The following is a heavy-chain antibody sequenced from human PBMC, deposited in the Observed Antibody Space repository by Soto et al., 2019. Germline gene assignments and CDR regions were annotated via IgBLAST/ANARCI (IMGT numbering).Heavy chain of an antibody. CDR2: IIPLFRKT. J-gene: IGHJ6*02. CDR1: GDMFRNSA. D-gene: IGHD3-10*01. Sequence: VASVKVSCKASGDMFRNSAFTWVRQAPGQGLAWMGVIIPLFRKTNVAQKFQGRVTFTADESTSSLYMEVSSLTSEDTAVYYCARARLSNGDPNIYFFYGLDVWGQGTTVTVSS. CDR3: ARARLSNGDPNIYFFYGLDV. V-gene: IGHV1-69*13.